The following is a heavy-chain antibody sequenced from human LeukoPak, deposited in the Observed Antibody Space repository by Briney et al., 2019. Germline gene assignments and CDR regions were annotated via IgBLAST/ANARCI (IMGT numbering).Heavy chain of an antibody. J-gene: IGHJ5*02. Sequence: SETLSLACTVSGGSISSHYWSWIRQSPGKGLEWIGYIYHSGSTNYNPSLQSRVTISVDTSKNQFSLKLSSVTAADTAVYYCASGYSKNWFDPWGQGTLVTVSS. D-gene: IGHD6-13*01. V-gene: IGHV4-59*11. CDR3: ASGYSKNWFDP. CDR1: GGSISSHY. CDR2: IYHSGST.